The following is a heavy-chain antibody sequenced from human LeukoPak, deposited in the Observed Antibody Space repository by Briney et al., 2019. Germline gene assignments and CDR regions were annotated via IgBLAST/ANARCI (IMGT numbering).Heavy chain of an antibody. CDR2: ISWNSGSI. J-gene: IGHJ4*02. D-gene: IGHD3-22*01. Sequence: PGGSLRLSCAASGFTFDDYAMHWVRHAPGKGLEWVSGISWNSGSIGYADSVKGRFTISRDNAKNSLYLQMNSLRAEDTALYYCAKDNYYDSSGQGFDYWGQGTLVTVSS. CDR3: AKDNYYDSSGQGFDY. V-gene: IGHV3-9*01. CDR1: GFTFDDYA.